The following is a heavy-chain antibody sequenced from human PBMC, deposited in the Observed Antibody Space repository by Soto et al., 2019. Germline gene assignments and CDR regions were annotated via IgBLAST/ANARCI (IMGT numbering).Heavy chain of an antibody. CDR2: INHSGST. CDR3: ARKMPTMIVVVIQIWFDP. Sequence: PSETLSLTCAVYGGSFSGYYWTWIRQPPGTGLEWIGEINHSGSTNYNPSLKSRVTISVDTSKNQFSLKLTSVTAADTAVYYCARKMPTMIVVVIQIWFDPWGQGTLVTVSS. J-gene: IGHJ5*02. V-gene: IGHV4-34*01. D-gene: IGHD3-22*01. CDR1: GGSFSGYY.